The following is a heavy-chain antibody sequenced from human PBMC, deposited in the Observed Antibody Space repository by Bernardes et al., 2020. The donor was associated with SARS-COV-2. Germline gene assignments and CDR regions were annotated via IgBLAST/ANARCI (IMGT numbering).Heavy chain of an antibody. V-gene: IGHV7-4-1*02. J-gene: IGHJ6*02. Sequence: ASVKVSCKASGYTFTSYAMNWVRQAPGQGLEWMGWINTNTGNPTYAQGFTGRFVFSLDTSVSTAYLQISSLKAEDTAVYYCVRDKRVHPHDYYGMDVWGQGTTVTVSS. CDR2: INTNTGNP. CDR1: GYTFTSYA. CDR3: VRDKRVHPHDYYGMDV. D-gene: IGHD6-25*01.